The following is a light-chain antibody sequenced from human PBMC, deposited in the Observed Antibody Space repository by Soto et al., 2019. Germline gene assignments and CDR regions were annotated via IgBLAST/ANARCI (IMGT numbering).Light chain of an antibody. CDR1: QSVSRI. CDR3: QQYGSSPALT. Sequence: EVVLTQSQGTLSLSPGERATLSCRASQSVSRILAWYQQKPGQAPRLLIYGASSRATGIPDRFSGSGSGTDFTLTISRLEPEDFAVYYCQQYGSSPALTFGGGTKVAIK. J-gene: IGKJ4*01. V-gene: IGKV3-20*01. CDR2: GAS.